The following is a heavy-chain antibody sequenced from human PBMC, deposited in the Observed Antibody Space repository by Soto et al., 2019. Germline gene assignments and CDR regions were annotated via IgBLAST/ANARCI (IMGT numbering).Heavy chain of an antibody. CDR2: ISAYNGNT. J-gene: IGHJ6*02. CDR1: GYTFTSYG. CDR3: ARDTVPDANALTGYFYYYYYGMDV. V-gene: IGHV1-18*01. D-gene: IGHD3-9*01. Sequence: VKVPGRASGYTFTSYGISGLGQSRLQWRDGMGCISAYNGNTNYAQKLQGRVTMTTDTSATTAYMELRSLRSDDTAVYYCARDTVPDANALTGYFYYYYYGMDVWGQGTTVTVSS.